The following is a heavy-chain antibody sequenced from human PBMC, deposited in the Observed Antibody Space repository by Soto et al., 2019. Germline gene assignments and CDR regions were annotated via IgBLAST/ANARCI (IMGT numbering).Heavy chain of an antibody. J-gene: IGHJ4*02. CDR3: ARVAY. V-gene: IGHV3-21*01. CDR1: GFTFSRVS. CDR2: ISSGSSDT. Sequence: GGSLRLSCEASGFTFSRVSMNWFRQVPGKGLEWVASISSGSSDTWYADSVKGRFIISRDNAQNSLFLQMNTLRPEDAAMYYCARVAYWGPGTQVTVSS.